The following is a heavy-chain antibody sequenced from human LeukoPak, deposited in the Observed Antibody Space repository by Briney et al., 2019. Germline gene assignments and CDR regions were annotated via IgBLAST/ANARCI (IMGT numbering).Heavy chain of an antibody. CDR2: IKQDGSEK. D-gene: IGHD6-13*01. CDR3: AREAAAGILGVYYFDY. J-gene: IGHJ4*02. CDR1: GDTISSYW. Sequence: GGSLRLSCAASGDTISSYWMSWVRQAPGKGLEWVANIKQDGSEKYYVDSVKGRFTISRDNAKNSLYLQMNSLRAEDTAVYYCAREAAAGILGVYYFDYWGQGTLVTVSS. V-gene: IGHV3-7*03.